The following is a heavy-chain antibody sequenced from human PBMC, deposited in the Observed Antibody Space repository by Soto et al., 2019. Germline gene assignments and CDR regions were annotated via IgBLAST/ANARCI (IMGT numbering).Heavy chain of an antibody. CDR3: ARLHVWTGYPADY. CDR2: VYYTGST. J-gene: IGHJ4*02. D-gene: IGHD3-3*02. CDR1: GDSVTSHY. Sequence: SETLSLTCSFSGDSVTSHYLTWIRQPPGKGLEWIGYVYYTGSTNYNPSLMSRVTISVDTSKNQFSLKLASVTAADTAVYYCARLHVWTGYPADYWSQGTLVTVSS. V-gene: IGHV4-59*08.